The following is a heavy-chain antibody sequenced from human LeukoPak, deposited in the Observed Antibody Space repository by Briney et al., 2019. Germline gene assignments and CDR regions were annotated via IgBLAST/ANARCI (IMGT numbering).Heavy chain of an antibody. V-gene: IGHV3-23*01. CDR2: ISGSGGST. J-gene: IGHJ3*01. D-gene: IGHD3-22*01. CDR3: ARDIRESDSSGYYPDDAFDV. CDR1: GFSFSNYA. Sequence: GGSLRLSCAASGFSFSNYALSWVRQAPGKGLEWVSVISGSGGSTYCADSVKGRFTISRDNSKNTLYLQMNSLRAEDTAVYYCARDIRESDSSGYYPDDAFDVWGQGTMVTVSS.